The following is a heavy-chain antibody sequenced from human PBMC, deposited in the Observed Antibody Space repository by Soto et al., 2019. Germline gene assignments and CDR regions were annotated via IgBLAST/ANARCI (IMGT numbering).Heavy chain of an antibody. CDR2: LSYDGTNG. V-gene: IGHV3-30*18. D-gene: IGHD6-13*01. J-gene: IGHJ4*02. CDR1: GFTFSSFA. Sequence: QVQLVESGGDVVQPGRSLRLSCVGSGFTFSSFAMHWVRQAPGKGLEWVAALSYDGTNGYYVDSVKGRFTITRDSSKSTLYLQMNSLRIEDTAVYYCAKGFKAETPRLSRTVDSWGQGTMVTVSS. CDR3: AKGFKAETPRLSRTVDS.